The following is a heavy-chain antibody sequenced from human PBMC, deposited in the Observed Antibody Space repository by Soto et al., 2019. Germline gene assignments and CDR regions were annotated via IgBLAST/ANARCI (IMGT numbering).Heavy chain of an antibody. D-gene: IGHD3-10*01. CDR2: IIPLFGTP. J-gene: IGHJ4*02. CDR3: ARDRDDYGSGNYYNRIDF. CDR1: GGIFSTYA. Sequence: QVQLVQSGAEVKKPGSSVKVSCKASGGIFSTYAISWLRQAPGQGLEWMGGIIPLFGTPNYAQRFQGRVTITADESTITAYMEVSRLRSEDTAVYYCARDRDDYGSGNYYNRIDFWGQGTLVTVSS. V-gene: IGHV1-69*01.